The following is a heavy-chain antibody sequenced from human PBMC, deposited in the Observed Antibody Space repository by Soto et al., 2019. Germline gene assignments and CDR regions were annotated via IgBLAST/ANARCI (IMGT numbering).Heavy chain of an antibody. Sequence: PGGSLRLSCAASGFTFSGFSMNWVRQAPGKGLEWVSSVTSSPSSMFYADSVKGRFTISRDDAKDSLFLQMNSLRADDTAVYYCAREADFASSGYVLDYWGLGTLVTVPQ. CDR2: VTSSPSSM. CDR1: GFTFSGFS. J-gene: IGHJ4*02. CDR3: AREADFASSGYVLDY. V-gene: IGHV3-21*01. D-gene: IGHD3-22*01.